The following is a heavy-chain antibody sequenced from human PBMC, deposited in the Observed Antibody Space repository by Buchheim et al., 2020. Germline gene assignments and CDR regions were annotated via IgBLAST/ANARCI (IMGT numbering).Heavy chain of an antibody. CDR2: IYYSGST. Sequence: QVQLQESGPGLVKPSQTLSLTCTFTGGSISSGGHYWSWIRQHPGKGLEWIGYIYYSGSTYYNPSPKSRVTISVETSKNQFSLKRSSVTAAHTAVYYSASLWSGYYKYFDYWGQGTL. CDR1: GGSISSGGHY. CDR3: ASLWSGYYKYFDY. D-gene: IGHD3-3*01. J-gene: IGHJ4*02. V-gene: IGHV4-31*03.